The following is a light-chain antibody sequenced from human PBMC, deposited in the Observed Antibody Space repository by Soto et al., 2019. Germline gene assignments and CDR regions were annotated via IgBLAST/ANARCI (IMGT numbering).Light chain of an antibody. CDR2: RNS. CDR3: QSYDISLSAWV. Sequence: QPVLTQPPSVSGAPGQTVTISCTGSSSNLGADYDVHWYQQFPGTAPKLLIFRNSNRPSGVPDRFSGSKSGTSASLAITGLQAEDEADYYCQSYDISLSAWVFGGGTKLTVL. J-gene: IGLJ3*02. CDR1: SSNLGADYD. V-gene: IGLV1-40*01.